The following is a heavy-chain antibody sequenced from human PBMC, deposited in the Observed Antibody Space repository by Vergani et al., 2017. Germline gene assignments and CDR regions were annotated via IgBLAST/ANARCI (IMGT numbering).Heavy chain of an antibody. V-gene: IGHV3-21*01. D-gene: IGHD3-9*01. Sequence: EVQLLESGGGLVKPGGSLRLSCAASGFTFSSYSMNWVRQAPGKGLEWVSSISSSSSYIYYADSVKGRFTISRDNAKNSLYLQMNSLRAEDTAVYYCATATDLRYFDWLPFDYWGQGTLVTVSS. CDR2: ISSSSSYI. CDR3: ATATDLRYFDWLPFDY. J-gene: IGHJ4*02. CDR1: GFTFSSYS.